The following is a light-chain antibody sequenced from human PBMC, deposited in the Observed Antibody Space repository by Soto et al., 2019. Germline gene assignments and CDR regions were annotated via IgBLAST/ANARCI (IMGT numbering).Light chain of an antibody. CDR2: EVS. Sequence: QSVLTQPPSVSAAPGQKVTIFCSGSSFNIKNNYVSWYQQHPGKAPKVLIYEVSKRPSGVPDRFSGSKSGNTASLTVSGLQPDDEADYYCSSYAGSNSYVFGTGTKLTVL. V-gene: IGLV2-8*01. J-gene: IGLJ1*01. CDR1: SFNIKNNY. CDR3: SSYAGSNSYV.